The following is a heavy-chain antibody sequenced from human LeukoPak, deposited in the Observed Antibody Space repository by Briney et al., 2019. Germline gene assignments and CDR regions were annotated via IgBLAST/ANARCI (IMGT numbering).Heavy chain of an antibody. V-gene: IGHV3-23*01. J-gene: IGHJ4*02. CDR1: GFTFSSYA. Sequence: GGSLRLSCAASGFTFSSYAMSWVRQAPGKGLEWPSAISGSGGSTYYADSVKGRFTISRDNSKDTLYLQINSLRADDTAVYYCAKDRIAAPGITSDYWGQGTLVTVSS. D-gene: IGHD6-6*01. CDR2: ISGSGGST. CDR3: AKDRIAAPGITSDY.